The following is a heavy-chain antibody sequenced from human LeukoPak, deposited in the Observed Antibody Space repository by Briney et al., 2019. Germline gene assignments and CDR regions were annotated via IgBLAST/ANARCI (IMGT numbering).Heavy chain of an antibody. V-gene: IGHV4-4*07. CDR1: GGSISSYY. CDR3: AKSAFLVTAPGLYYFDY. CDR2: IYNSGST. J-gene: IGHJ4*02. Sequence: SETLSLTCTVSGGSISSYYWSWIRQPAGKGLEWIGHIYNSGSTNYNPSLKGRVTMSVATSKNQFSLHLSSVTAADTAVYYCAKSAFLVTAPGLYYFDYWGQGTLVAVSS. D-gene: IGHD6-13*01.